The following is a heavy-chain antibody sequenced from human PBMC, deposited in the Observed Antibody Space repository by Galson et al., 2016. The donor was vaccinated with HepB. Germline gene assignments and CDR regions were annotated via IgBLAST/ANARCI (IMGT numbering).Heavy chain of an antibody. CDR1: GDSVPSNSAA. J-gene: IGHJ6*02. V-gene: IGHV6-1*01. Sequence: CAISGDSVPSNSAAWNWIRLSPSRGLEWLGRTYYRSKWYNEYAESVKSRTTINAHTSENHFSLQLNSVTPEDTAVYYCARETALTGTRDYYYTLDVWGQGTMVTVSS. CDR3: ARETALTGTRDYYYTLDV. CDR2: TYYRSKWYN. D-gene: IGHD1-7*01.